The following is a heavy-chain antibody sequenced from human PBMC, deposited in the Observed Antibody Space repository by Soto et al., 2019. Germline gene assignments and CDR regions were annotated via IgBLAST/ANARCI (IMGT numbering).Heavy chain of an antibody. V-gene: IGHV3-48*03. D-gene: IGHD1-26*01. CDR2: ISTGGSSI. CDR1: GFTLSNYE. CDR3: ARERGGLSGADV. Sequence: XGSLRLSCAGSGFTLSNYEMNWVRQAPGKGLEWVSYISTGGSSIYYADSVKGRFTIARDNGKNSVYLQMSSLRAEDTATYYCARERGGLSGADVWGQGTTVTVSS. J-gene: IGHJ6*02.